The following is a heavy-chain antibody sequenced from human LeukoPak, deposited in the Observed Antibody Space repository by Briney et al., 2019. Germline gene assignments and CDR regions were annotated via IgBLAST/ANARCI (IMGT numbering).Heavy chain of an antibody. J-gene: IGHJ5*02. CDR3: ARVAAAGRHNWFDP. CDR1: GGSISSSSYY. CDR2: INHSGST. D-gene: IGHD6-13*01. Sequence: SETLSLTCTVSGGSISSSSYYWSWIRQPPGKGLEWIGEINHSGSTNYNPSLKSRVTISVDTSKNQFSLKLSSVTAADTAVYYCARVAAAGRHNWFDPWGQGTLVTVSS. V-gene: IGHV4-39*07.